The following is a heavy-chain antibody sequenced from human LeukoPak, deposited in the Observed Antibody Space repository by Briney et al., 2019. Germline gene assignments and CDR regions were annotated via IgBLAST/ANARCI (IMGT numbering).Heavy chain of an antibody. D-gene: IGHD1-26*01. V-gene: IGHV4-39*01. CDR3: ARHHPGWELLKYFDL. CDR2: IYYSGRT. Sequence: PSETLSLTCTVSGGSISSSSYYWGWIRQPPGKGLEWIATIYYSGRTYYNPSLKSRVTISVDTSKNQFSLKLSSVTAADTAVYYCARHHPGWELLKYFDLWGRGTLVTVSS. J-gene: IGHJ2*01. CDR1: GGSISSSSYY.